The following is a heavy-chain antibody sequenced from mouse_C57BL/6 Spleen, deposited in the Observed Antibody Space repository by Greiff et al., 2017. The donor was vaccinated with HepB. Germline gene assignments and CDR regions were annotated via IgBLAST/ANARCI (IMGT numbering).Heavy chain of an antibody. CDR3: ARSGGMVKKSWFAY. V-gene: IGHV1-69*01. J-gene: IGHJ3*01. D-gene: IGHD2-3*01. Sequence: QVQLQQPGAELVMPGASVKLSCKASGYTFTSYWMHWVKQRPGQGLEWIGEIDPSDSYTNYNQKFKGKSTLTVDKSSSTAYMQLSSLTSEDSAVYYCARSGGMVKKSWFAYWGQGTLVTVSA. CDR2: IDPSDSYT. CDR1: GYTFTSYW.